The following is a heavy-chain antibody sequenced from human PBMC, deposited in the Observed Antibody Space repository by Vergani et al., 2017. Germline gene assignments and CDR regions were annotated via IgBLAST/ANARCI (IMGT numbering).Heavy chain of an antibody. J-gene: IGHJ4*02. D-gene: IGHD4-23*01. CDR3: ARERPQVYVGKDGLDY. Sequence: QVQLVQSGAEVKKPGASVKVSCKASGYTFTGYDMHWVRQAPGQGLEWMGWINPNSGGTNYAQKFQGRVTMTRDTSISTAYMELSRLRSDDTDVHYCARERPQVYVGKDGLDYWGQGTLVTVSS. V-gene: IGHV1-2*02. CDR2: INPNSGGT. CDR1: GYTFTGYD.